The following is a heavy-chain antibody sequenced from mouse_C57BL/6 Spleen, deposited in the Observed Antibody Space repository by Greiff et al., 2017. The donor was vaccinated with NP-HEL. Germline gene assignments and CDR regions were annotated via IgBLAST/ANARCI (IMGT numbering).Heavy chain of an antibody. J-gene: IGHJ3*01. CDR1: GFTFSDYG. D-gene: IGHD2-2*01. V-gene: IGHV5-17*01. Sequence: EVNLEESGGGLVKPGGSLKLSCAASGFTFSDYGMHWVRQAPEKGLEWVAYISSGSSTIYYADTVKGRFTISRDNAKNTLFLQMTSLRSEDTAMYYCARPGAMVTPAWFAYWGQGTLVTVSA. CDR2: ISSGSSTI. CDR3: ARPGAMVTPAWFAY.